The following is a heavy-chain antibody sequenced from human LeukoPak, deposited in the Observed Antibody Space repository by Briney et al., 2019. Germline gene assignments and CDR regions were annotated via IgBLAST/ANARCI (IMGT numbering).Heavy chain of an antibody. CDR1: GGSITSYY. J-gene: IGHJ6*02. V-gene: IGHV4-59*01. D-gene: IGHD4-11*01. CDR3: ARGHDYSDYYYYGMDV. CDR2: IYYSGST. Sequence: SETLSLTCTVSGGSITSYYWSWIRQPPGKGLEWIGYIYYSGSTNYNPSLKSRVTISVDTSKNQFSLKLSSVTAADTAVYYCARGHDYSDYYYYGMDVWGQGTTVTVSS.